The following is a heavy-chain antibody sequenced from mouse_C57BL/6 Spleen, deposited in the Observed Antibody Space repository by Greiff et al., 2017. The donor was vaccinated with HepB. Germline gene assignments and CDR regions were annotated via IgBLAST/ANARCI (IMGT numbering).Heavy chain of an antibody. CDR1: GFTFSSYA. J-gene: IGHJ3*01. CDR2: ISDGGSYT. CDR3: ARHDGSSPWFAY. D-gene: IGHD1-1*01. V-gene: IGHV5-4*01. Sequence: DVHLVESGGGLVKPGGSLKLSCAASGFTFSSYAMSWVRQTPEKRLEWVATISDGGSYTYYPDHVKGRFTISRDNAKNNLYLQMSSLRSEDTALYYCARHDGSSPWFAYWGQGTLVTVSA.